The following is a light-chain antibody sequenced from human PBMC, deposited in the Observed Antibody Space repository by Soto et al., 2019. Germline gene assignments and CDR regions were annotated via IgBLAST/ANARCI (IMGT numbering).Light chain of an antibody. CDR3: SSWDARLNGYI. CDR2: NSY. CDR1: SSNIGSKT. Sequence: QSVLTRPPSASGTPGQRVTISCSGSSSNIGSKTVNWYQQLPGTVPKLLIYNSYQRPSGVPDRFSASKSGTSASLAISGLQSEDEADYYCSSWDARLNGYIFGTGTRSPS. J-gene: IGLJ1*01. V-gene: IGLV1-44*01.